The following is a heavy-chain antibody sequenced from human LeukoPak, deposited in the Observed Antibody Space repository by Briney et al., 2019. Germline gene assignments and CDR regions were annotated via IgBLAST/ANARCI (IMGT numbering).Heavy chain of an antibody. D-gene: IGHD3-10*01. CDR2: IGSDNKP. V-gene: IGHV3-69-1*01. CDR3: ARDYVSGPMVRGIPHY. CDR1: GFTFSAYA. Sequence: NPGGSLRLSCEASGFTFSAYAMTWVRQAPGKGLEWVSSIGSDNKPHYSESVKGRFTISRDNAKNSLYLQMNSLRVEDTAVYYCARDYVSGPMVRGIPHYWGQGTLVTVSS. J-gene: IGHJ4*02.